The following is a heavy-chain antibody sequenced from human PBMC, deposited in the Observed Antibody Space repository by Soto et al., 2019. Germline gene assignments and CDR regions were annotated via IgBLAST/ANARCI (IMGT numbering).Heavy chain of an antibody. Sequence: GGSLRLSCAASGFTFSSYAMSWVRQAPGKGLEWVSAISGSGGSTYYADSVKGRFTISRDNSKNTPYLQMNSLRAEDTAVYYCAKGDVAAAGTCYFDYWGQGTLVTVSS. CDR2: ISGSGGST. J-gene: IGHJ4*02. D-gene: IGHD6-13*01. CDR3: AKGDVAAAGTCYFDY. V-gene: IGHV3-23*01. CDR1: GFTFSSYA.